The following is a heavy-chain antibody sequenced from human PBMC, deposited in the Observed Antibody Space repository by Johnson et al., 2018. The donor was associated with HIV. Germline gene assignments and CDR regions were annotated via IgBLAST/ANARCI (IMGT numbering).Heavy chain of an antibody. J-gene: IGHJ3*02. D-gene: IGHD1-14*01. CDR1: GFTFDNFA. CDR3: ARGPKNPGLDAFDI. CDR2: ISWDSGTI. Sequence: VQLVESGGGVVQPGGSLRLSCAVSGFTFDNFAMHWVRQAPGKGLEWVSSISWDSGTIGYADSVKGRFTISRDNAKISLYLQMDSLRAEDTAVYYCARGPKNPGLDAFDIWGQGTVVTVSS. V-gene: IGHV3-9*01.